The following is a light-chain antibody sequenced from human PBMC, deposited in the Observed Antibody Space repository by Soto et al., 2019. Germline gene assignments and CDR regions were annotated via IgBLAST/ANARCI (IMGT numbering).Light chain of an antibody. CDR1: QGISSY. J-gene: IGKJ5*01. CDR3: RHLDSYST. V-gene: IGKV1-9*01. CDR2: AAS. Sequence: DIPLTQSPSFLSASVEDRVTITCRASQGISSYLAWYQQNPGKAPKLLIYAASTLQNGVPSRFSGSGSGTEFTLTISSLQPEDFATYFCRHLDSYSTFGQGTRLEIK.